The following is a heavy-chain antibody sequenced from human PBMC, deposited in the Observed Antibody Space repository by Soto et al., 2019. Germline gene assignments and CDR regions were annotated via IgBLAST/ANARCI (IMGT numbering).Heavy chain of an antibody. V-gene: IGHV3-30*04. CDR2: ISHDESIK. CDR1: GFSLSDRV. D-gene: IGHD3-22*01. J-gene: IGHJ1*01. Sequence: QVQLVESGGGVVQPGRSLRLSCAASGFSLSDRVMHWVRQAPGKGLEWVAVISHDESIKDYTDSVKGQFTISRDIAKNTLYLQMNSLRGEDTAVYYCAREDESSGYAGTFHHWGQGTLVTVAS. CDR3: AREDESSGYAGTFHH.